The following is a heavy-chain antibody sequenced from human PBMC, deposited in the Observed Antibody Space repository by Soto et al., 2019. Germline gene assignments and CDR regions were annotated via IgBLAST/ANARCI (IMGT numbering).Heavy chain of an antibody. V-gene: IGHV3-23*01. J-gene: IGHJ5*02. CDR3: AKDAVAYNGEWDWFDL. D-gene: IGHD3-10*01. CDR1: GFTCKNFA. CDR2: IGGSGSSA. Sequence: EGQLLESGGGLVQPGGSLRLSCVASGFTCKNFAMTWVRQAPGKGMEWVSAIGGSGSSANYADSVKGRFTVSRDDSKSTLYLQMSGLRVDHTALYYCAKDAVAYNGEWDWFDLWGQGTLVTVSS.